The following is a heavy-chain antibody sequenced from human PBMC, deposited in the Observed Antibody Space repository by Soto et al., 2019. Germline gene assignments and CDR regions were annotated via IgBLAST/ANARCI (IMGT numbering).Heavy chain of an antibody. D-gene: IGHD4-17*01. CDR2: IYYSGST. J-gene: IGHJ4*02. CDR3: APLPHYGDPNAGF. Sequence: QLQLQESGPGLVKPSETLSLTCTVSGGSISSTNYWGWIRQPPGKGLEWIGTIYYSGSTYYNSSPTRPVTISVDPSKNQFSLQLTSVTPADTAVYSCAPLPHYGDPNAGFWGQGTLVTVSS. CDR1: GGSISSTNY. V-gene: IGHV4-39*01.